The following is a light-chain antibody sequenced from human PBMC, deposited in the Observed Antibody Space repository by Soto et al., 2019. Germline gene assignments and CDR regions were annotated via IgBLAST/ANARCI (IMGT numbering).Light chain of an antibody. Sequence: DIRMTQSPSTLSSSVGDRVTITCRASQSISRGLAWYQQKPGKAPNVLIYDASTLESGVPSRFSGSGSGTEFTLTISSLQPEDFATYYCQHYSTVWAFGQGTKVDMK. CDR3: QHYSTVWA. CDR2: DAS. CDR1: QSISRG. V-gene: IGKV1-5*01. J-gene: IGKJ1*01.